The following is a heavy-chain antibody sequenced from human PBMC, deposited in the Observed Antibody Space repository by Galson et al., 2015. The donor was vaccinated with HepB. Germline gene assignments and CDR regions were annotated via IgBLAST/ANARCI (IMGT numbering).Heavy chain of an antibody. V-gene: IGHV3-11*01. CDR2: ISSSGSTI. CDR1: GFTFSDYY. J-gene: IGHJ4*02. D-gene: IGHD3-3*01. CDR3: ARAPPSHYDFWSGYYFDY. Sequence: SLRHSCAASGFTFSDYYMSWIRQAPGKGLEWVSYISSSGSTIYYADSVKGRFTISRDNAKNSLYLQMNSLRAEDTAVYYCARAPPSHYDFWSGYYFDYWGQGTLVTVSS.